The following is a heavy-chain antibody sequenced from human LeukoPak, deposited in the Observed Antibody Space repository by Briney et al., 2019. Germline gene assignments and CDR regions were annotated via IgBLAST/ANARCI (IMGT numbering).Heavy chain of an antibody. D-gene: IGHD1-26*01. CDR1: GFTFGGYG. CDR3: AKPPEVGATVGYFDY. CDR2: ISFDGSNQ. Sequence: SGGSLSLSCAASGFTFGGYGMHWVRQAPGKGLEWVALISFDGSNQYYADSVKGRFTISRDNSKNTLYLQMSSLRAEDTAVYYCAKPPEVGATVGYFDYWGQGTLVTVSS. V-gene: IGHV3-30*18. J-gene: IGHJ4*02.